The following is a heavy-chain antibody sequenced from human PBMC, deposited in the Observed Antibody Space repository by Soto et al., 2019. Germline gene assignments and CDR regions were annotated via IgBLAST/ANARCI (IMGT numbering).Heavy chain of an antibody. Sequence: ASVKVSCKASGYTFTSYGISWVRQAPGQGLEWMGWISAYNGNTNYAQKLQGRVTMTTDTSTSTAYMELRSLRSDDTAVYYCARERSLYSSITGGWFDPWGQGTLVTVSS. V-gene: IGHV1-18*01. CDR2: ISAYNGNT. D-gene: IGHD5-18*01. CDR3: ARERSLYSSITGGWFDP. CDR1: GYTFTSYG. J-gene: IGHJ5*02.